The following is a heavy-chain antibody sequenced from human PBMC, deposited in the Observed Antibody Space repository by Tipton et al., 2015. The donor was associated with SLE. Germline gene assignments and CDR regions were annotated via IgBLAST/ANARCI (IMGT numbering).Heavy chain of an antibody. J-gene: IGHJ4*02. Sequence: TLSLTCAVYGGSFSGYSWSWIRQPPGKGLEWIGRIYTSASTIYNPSLKSRVTLSSDTPKNQFSLRVRSVTAADTAVYYCARGGGSYYDYWGQGTLVTVSS. CDR1: GGSFSGYS. CDR3: ARGGGSYYDY. CDR2: IYTSAST. V-gene: IGHV4-59*10. D-gene: IGHD1-26*01.